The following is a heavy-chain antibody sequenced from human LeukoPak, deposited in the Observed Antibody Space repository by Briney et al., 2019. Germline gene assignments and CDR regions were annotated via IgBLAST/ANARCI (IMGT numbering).Heavy chain of an antibody. D-gene: IGHD6-13*01. J-gene: IGHJ3*02. CDR1: GGSISSGSYY. Sequence: PSETLSLTCTVSGGSISSGSYYWSWIRQPAGKGLEWIGRIYTSGSTNYNPSLKSRVTISVDTSKNQFSLKLSSVTAADTAVYYCARDWASYSSNWYKGRGAFDIWGQGTMVTVSS. V-gene: IGHV4-61*02. CDR3: ARDWASYSSNWYKGRGAFDI. CDR2: IYTSGST.